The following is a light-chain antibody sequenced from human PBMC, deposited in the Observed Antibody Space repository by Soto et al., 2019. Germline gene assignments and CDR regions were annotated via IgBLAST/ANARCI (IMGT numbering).Light chain of an antibody. CDR3: QKYNNWPLT. J-gene: IGKJ5*01. CDR1: QSVSSY. CDR2: DAS. Sequence: EIVLTQSPATLSLSPGASATLSRRASQSVSSYLAWYQQKPGQAPRLLIYDASNRATGITDRFSGSGSGTDFTLTISSLEPEDFAVYYCQKYNNWPLTFGQGTRVEIK. V-gene: IGKV3-11*01.